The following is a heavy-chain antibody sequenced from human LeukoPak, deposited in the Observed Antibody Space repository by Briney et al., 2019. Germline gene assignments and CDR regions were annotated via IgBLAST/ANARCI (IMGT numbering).Heavy chain of an antibody. D-gene: IGHD3-3*01. CDR3: ARPGRTYYDFWSGP. Sequence: SETLSLTCTVSGGSISSSTYYWGWIRQPPGKGLEWIGTIYYRGSTYYNPSLKSRVTISVDTSKNQFSLKLTSVTAADTAVYYCARPGRTYYDFWSGPWGQGTLVTVSS. J-gene: IGHJ5*02. CDR1: GGSISSSTYY. V-gene: IGHV4-39*01. CDR2: IYYRGST.